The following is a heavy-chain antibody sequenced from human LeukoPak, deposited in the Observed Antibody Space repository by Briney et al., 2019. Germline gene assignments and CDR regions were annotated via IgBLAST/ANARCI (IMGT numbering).Heavy chain of an antibody. Sequence: SETLSLTCSVSGGSISTNNNYWGWIRQPPGKGLEWIGNIFYSGTTYYNPSLKSRITISVDTSKNQFSLRLSSVTAADTAVYYCARRNYYGSGSYYRYYYYYMDVWGKGTTVTISS. J-gene: IGHJ6*03. CDR2: IFYSGTT. CDR3: ARRNYYGSGSYYRYYYYYMDV. D-gene: IGHD3-10*01. CDR1: GGSISTNNNY. V-gene: IGHV4-39*01.